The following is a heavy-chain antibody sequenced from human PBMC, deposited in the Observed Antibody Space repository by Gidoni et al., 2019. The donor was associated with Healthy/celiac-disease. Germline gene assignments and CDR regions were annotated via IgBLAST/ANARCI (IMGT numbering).Heavy chain of an antibody. V-gene: IGHV3-30*18. CDR2: ISYDGSNK. J-gene: IGHJ6*03. Sequence: QVQLVESGGGVVQPGRSLRLSCAASGFTFSSYGMHWVRQAPGKGLEWVAVISYDGSNKYYADSVKGRFTISRDNSKNTLYLQMNSRRAEDTAVYYCAKDLFPGGGSYYYYYYMDVWGKGTTVTVSS. D-gene: IGHD3-16*01. CDR1: GFTFSSYG. CDR3: AKDLFPGGGSYYYYYYMDV.